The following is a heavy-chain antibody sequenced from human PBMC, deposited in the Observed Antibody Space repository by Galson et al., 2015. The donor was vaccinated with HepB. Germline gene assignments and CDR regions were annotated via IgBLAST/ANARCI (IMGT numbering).Heavy chain of an antibody. CDR3: AITPARYCSSTSCYGSLDV. V-gene: IGHV5-10-1*01. J-gene: IGHJ6*04. CDR2: IDPSDSYT. Sequence: QSGAEVKKPGESLRISCKGSGYSFTSYWISWVRQMPGKGLEWMGRIDPSDSYTNYSPSFQGHVTISADKSISTAYLQWSSLKASDTAMYYCAITPARYCSSTSCYGSLDVWGKGTTVTVSS. D-gene: IGHD2-2*01. CDR1: GYSFTSYW.